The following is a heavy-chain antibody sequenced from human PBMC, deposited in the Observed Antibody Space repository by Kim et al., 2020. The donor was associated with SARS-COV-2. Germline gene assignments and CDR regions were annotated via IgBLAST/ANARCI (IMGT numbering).Heavy chain of an antibody. CDR1: GFTFSNYW. V-gene: IGHV3-74*01. CDR2: IFTDGGRT. CDR3: ARMNSNGWYFFDF. D-gene: IGHD6-19*01. J-gene: IGHJ4*02. Sequence: GGSLRLSCAASGFTFSNYWMHWVRQAPGKGLVWVSRIFTDGGRTAYADSVKCRFTISRDNAKNTLYLQMNSLRAEDTAVYYCARMNSNGWYFFDFWGQGTLVTVSS.